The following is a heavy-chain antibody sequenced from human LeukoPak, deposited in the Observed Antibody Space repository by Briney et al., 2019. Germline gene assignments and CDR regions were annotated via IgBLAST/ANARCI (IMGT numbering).Heavy chain of an antibody. CDR1: GFTFSSYG. J-gene: IGHJ4*02. V-gene: IGHV3-30*02. CDR2: IRYDGSNK. D-gene: IGHD4-17*01. Sequence: GGSLRLSCAASGFTFSSYGMHWVRQAPGKGLEWVAFIRYDGSNKYYADSVKGRFTISRDNSKNTLYLQMNSLRAEDTAVYYCAKGPLLDYGDYFDYWGQRTLVTVSS. CDR3: AKGPLLDYGDYFDY.